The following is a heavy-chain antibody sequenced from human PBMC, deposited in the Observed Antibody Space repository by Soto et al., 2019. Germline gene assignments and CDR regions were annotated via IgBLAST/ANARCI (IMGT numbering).Heavy chain of an antibody. J-gene: IGHJ6*02. D-gene: IGHD4-17*01. CDR2: IYYSGST. Sequence: SETLSLTCTVSGGSISSSSYYWGWIRQPPGKGLEWIGSIYYSGSTYYNPSLKSRVTISVDTSKNQFSLKLSSVTAADTAVYYCARQPRRDYPYYFGMDVWGQGTTVTVSS. CDR3: ARQPRRDYPYYFGMDV. V-gene: IGHV4-39*01. CDR1: GGSISSSSYY.